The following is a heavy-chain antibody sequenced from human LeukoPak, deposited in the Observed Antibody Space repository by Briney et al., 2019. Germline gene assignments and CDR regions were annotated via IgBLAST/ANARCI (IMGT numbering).Heavy chain of an antibody. J-gene: IGHJ3*02. CDR3: AKEIAVAGTKRNAFDI. CDR2: ISGSGGST. Sequence: GGSLRLSCAASGFTFSSYAMSWVRQAPGKGLEWVSAISGSGGSTYYADSVMGRFTISRDNSKNTLYLQMNSLRAEDTAVYYCAKEIAVAGTKRNAFDIWGQGTMVTVSS. CDR1: GFTFSSYA. V-gene: IGHV3-23*01. D-gene: IGHD6-19*01.